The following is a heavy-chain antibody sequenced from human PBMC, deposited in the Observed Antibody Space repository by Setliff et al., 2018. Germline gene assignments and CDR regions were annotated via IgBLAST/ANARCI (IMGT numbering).Heavy chain of an antibody. D-gene: IGHD2-21*02. Sequence: LRLSCGASGFTYKNDWVSWVRQAPGKGLEWLASINPDGSEKYYVDSVKGRFSVSRDNGKNSLYLQMNSLRAEDTAVYYCARASKGLYCGSDCFYTFDSWGPGTLVTVSS. CDR3: ARASKGLYCGSDCFYTFDS. CDR2: INPDGSEK. CDR1: GFTYKNDW. J-gene: IGHJ4*02. V-gene: IGHV3-7*01.